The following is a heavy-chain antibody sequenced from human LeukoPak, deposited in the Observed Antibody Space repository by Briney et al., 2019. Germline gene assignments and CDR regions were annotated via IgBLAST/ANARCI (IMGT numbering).Heavy chain of an antibody. CDR3: ARDPYYYDSSGRDY. CDR2: ICSGGST. V-gene: IGHV3-66*01. Sequence: GGSLRLSCAASGFTVSSNYMSWVRQAPGKGLEWVSVICSGGSTYYADSVKGRFTISRDNSKNTLYLQMNSLRAEDTAVYYCARDPYYYDSSGRDYWGQGTLVTVSS. CDR1: GFTVSSNY. D-gene: IGHD3-22*01. J-gene: IGHJ4*02.